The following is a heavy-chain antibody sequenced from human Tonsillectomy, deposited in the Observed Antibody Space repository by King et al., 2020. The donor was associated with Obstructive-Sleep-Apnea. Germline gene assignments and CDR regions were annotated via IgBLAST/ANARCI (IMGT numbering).Heavy chain of an antibody. J-gene: IGHJ4*02. CDR3: AKRGSFYAPNGVVDY. Sequence: VQLVESGGGLVQPGGSLRLSCAASGFSFSIYAMTWVRQAPGKGLEWVSGISGSGGSPYYADAVKGRFTIPRDNSKNTLFLQMNSLRAEDTAVYYCAKRGSFYAPNGVVDYWGQGTLVTVSS. V-gene: IGHV3-23*04. CDR1: GFSFSIYA. CDR2: ISGSGGSP. D-gene: IGHD2/OR15-2a*01.